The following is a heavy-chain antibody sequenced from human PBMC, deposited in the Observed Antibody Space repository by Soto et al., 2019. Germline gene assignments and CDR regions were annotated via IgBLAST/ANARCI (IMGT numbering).Heavy chain of an antibody. CDR3: SRQGLPTGGVWYGRGSWFDP. V-gene: IGHV4-39*01. CDR2: IYYTGST. D-gene: IGHD3-16*01. CDR1: GGAIISGGYF. J-gene: IGHJ5*02. Sequence: SETLSLTCSVSGGAIISGGYFWGWARQPPGRGLEWIGSIYYTGSTSLSPSLRSRVTMSVDTSNNQFSMKLSSLTAADTAVYFFSRQGLPTGGVWYGRGSWFDPWGQGRLVTVSS.